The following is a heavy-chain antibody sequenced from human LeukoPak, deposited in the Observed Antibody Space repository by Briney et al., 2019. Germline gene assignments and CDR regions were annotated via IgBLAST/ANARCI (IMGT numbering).Heavy chain of an antibody. CDR3: ARWDYDFWSGYRGYYFDY. J-gene: IGHJ4*02. V-gene: IGHV1-2*02. Sequence: ASVKVSCKASGYTFTGYYMHWVRQAPGQGLEWMGWINPNSGGTNYAQKFQGRVSMTRDTSISTAYMELSRLRSDDTAVYYCARWDYDFWSGYRGYYFDYWGQGTLVTVSS. CDR1: GYTFTGYY. D-gene: IGHD3-3*01. CDR2: INPNSGGT.